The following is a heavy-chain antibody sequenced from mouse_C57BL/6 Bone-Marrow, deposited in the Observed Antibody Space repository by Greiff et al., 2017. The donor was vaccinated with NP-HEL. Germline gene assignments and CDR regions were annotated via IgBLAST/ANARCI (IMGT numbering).Heavy chain of an antibody. J-gene: IGHJ2*01. D-gene: IGHD2-4*01. CDR3: ARGDDSDY. V-gene: IGHV7-3*01. Sequence: EVKVVESGGGLVQPGGSLSLSCAASGFTFTDYYMSWVRQPPGKALEWLGFIRNKANGYTSEYSATVKARFTISRDNSQSILYLQMNALRAEDNATYYCARGDDSDYWGQGTTLTVSS. CDR1: GFTFTDYY. CDR2: IRNKANGYTS.